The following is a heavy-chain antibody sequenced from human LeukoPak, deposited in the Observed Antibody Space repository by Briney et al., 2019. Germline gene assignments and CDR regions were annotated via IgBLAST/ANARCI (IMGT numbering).Heavy chain of an antibody. CDR3: ARVEAGLLDAFDI. D-gene: IGHD2-21*01. CDR2: IYTSGST. Sequence: SETLSLTCSVSGGSISSYQLSWIRQPAGKGLEWIGRIYTSGSTNYNPSLKSRVTMSVDTSKNQFSLKLRSVTAADTAVYYCARVEAGLLDAFDIWGQGTMVTVSS. CDR1: GGSISSYQ. J-gene: IGHJ3*02. V-gene: IGHV4-4*07.